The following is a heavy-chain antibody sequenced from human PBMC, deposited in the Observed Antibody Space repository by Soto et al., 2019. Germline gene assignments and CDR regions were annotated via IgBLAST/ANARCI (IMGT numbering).Heavy chain of an antibody. CDR1: GFTFTTYA. CDR2: ISSGGDT. CDR3: AKDYSSGYYAFDI. D-gene: IGHD3-22*01. J-gene: IGHJ3*02. V-gene: IGHV3-23*01. Sequence: PGGSLRLSCAPSGFTFTTYAMSWVRQAPGKGLEWVSSISSGGDTYYADSVKGRFTISRDSSKNTLYLQMNNLRAEDTATYYCAKDYSSGYYAFDIWGRGTMVNVS.